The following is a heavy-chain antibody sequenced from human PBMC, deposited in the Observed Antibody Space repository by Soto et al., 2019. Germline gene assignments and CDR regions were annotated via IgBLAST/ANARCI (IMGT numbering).Heavy chain of an antibody. CDR2: IVVGSGNT. J-gene: IGHJ6*02. D-gene: IGHD1-26*01. CDR1: GFTFTSSA. V-gene: IGHV1-58*01. Sequence: SVKVSCKASGFTFTSSAVQWVRQARGQRLEWIGWIVVGSGNTNYAQKFQERVTITRDMSTSTAYMELSSLRSEDTAVYYCASVWDPDYYYDGMDVWGQGTTVTVSS. CDR3: ASVWDPDYYYDGMDV.